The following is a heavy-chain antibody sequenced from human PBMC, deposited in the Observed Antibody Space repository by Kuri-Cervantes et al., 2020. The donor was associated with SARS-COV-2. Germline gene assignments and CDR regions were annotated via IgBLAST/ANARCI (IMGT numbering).Heavy chain of an antibody. J-gene: IGHJ4*02. CDR1: GFTFSDYY. CDR2: ISSSGSTI. Sequence: GGSLRLSCAASGFTFSDYYMSWIRQAPGKGLEWVSYISSSGSTIYYADSVKGRFTISRDNAKNTLYLQMNSLRAEDTAVYYCARFYDSREYYFDYWGQGTLVTVSS. D-gene: IGHD3-22*01. CDR3: ARFYDSREYYFDY. V-gene: IGHV3-11*04.